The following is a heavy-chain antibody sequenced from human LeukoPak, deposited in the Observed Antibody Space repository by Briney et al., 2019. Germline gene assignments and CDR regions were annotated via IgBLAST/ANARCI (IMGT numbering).Heavy chain of an antibody. CDR3: AREAKDSSGYYSTLFDY. J-gene: IGHJ4*02. V-gene: IGHV1-2*02. D-gene: IGHD3-22*01. Sequence: ASVKVSCKASGYTFTGYYMHWVRQAPGQGLEWMGWINPNSGGTNYAQKFQGRVTMTRDTSISTAYMELSRLRSDDTAVYYCAREAKDSSGYYSTLFDYWGQGTLVTVSS. CDR1: GYTFTGYY. CDR2: INPNSGGT.